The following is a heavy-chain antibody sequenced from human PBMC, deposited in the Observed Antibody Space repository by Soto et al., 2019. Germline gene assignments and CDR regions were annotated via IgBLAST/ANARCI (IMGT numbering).Heavy chain of an antibody. J-gene: IGHJ4*02. CDR2: INSDGSST. CDR1: GFTFSSYW. Sequence: EVQLVESGGGLVQPGGSLRLSCAASGFTFSSYWMHWVRQAPGKGLVWVSRINSDGSSTSYADSVKGRFTISRDNGKNTLYLQVNRLRAEDTAVYYCVRTSLVVAAATREDYWGQGTLVTVSS. D-gene: IGHD2-15*01. V-gene: IGHV3-74*01. CDR3: VRTSLVVAAATREDY.